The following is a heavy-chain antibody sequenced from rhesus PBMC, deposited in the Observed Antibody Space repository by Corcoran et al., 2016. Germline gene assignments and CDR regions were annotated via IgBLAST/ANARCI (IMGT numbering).Heavy chain of an antibody. D-gene: IGHD5-24*01. CDR1: GFTFIAYY. CDR2: ISNGGGST. V-gene: IGHV3-178*01. Sequence: EVQLVGSGGGLAKPGGSLRLSCAASGFTFIAYYIDWVRQAPGKGLDWVSRISNGGGSTCDAYSVKGRFTSARENAKNTLYIQMNSLRAEDTAVYYCARAWVNYFDYWGQGGLVTVSS. J-gene: IGHJ4*01. CDR3: ARAWVNYFDY.